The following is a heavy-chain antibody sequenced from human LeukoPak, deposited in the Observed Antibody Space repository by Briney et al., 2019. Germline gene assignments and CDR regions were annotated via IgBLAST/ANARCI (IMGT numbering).Heavy chain of an antibody. CDR2: ISWNSGSI. CDR1: GFTFDDYA. J-gene: IGHJ3*02. D-gene: IGHD3-22*01. CDR3: AKGHTYYYDSSGYSRDAFDI. V-gene: IGHV3-9*03. Sequence: GGSLRLSCAASGFTFDDYAMHWVRQAPGKGLEWVSGISWNSGSIVYADSVKGRFTISRDSAKNSLYLQMNSLRAEDMALYYCAKGHTYYYDSSGYSRDAFDIWGQGTMVTVSS.